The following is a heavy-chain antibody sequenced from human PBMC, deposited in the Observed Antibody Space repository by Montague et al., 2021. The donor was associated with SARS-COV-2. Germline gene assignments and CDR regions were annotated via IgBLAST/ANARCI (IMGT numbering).Heavy chain of an antibody. CDR3: ARLGRQQLVRSSGMDV. D-gene: IGHD6-13*01. J-gene: IGHJ6*02. Sequence: SETLSLTCTVSGGSISSSSYYWGWIRQPPGKGLEWIGSIYYSGSTXYNPSLKSRVTISVDTSKNQFSLKLSSVTAADTAVYYCARLGRQQLVRSSGMDVWGQGTTVTVSS. CDR2: IYYSGST. V-gene: IGHV4-39*07. CDR1: GGSISSSSYY.